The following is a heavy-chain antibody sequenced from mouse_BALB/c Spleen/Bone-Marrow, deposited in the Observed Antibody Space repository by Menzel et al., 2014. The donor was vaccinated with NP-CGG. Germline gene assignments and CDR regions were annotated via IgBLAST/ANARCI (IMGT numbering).Heavy chain of an antibody. CDR1: GYTFTEYT. J-gene: IGHJ2*01. V-gene: IGHV1-18*01. CDR2: INPNNGGT. D-gene: IGHD3-3*01. CDR3: ARPELSYLDY. Sequence: EVKLMESGPELVKPGASVKISCKTSGYTFTEYTMHWVKQSHGKSLGWIGGINPNNGGTSYNQKFKGKATLTVDKSSSPAYMELRSLTSEDAAVYYCARPELSYLDYWGQGTTLTVSS.